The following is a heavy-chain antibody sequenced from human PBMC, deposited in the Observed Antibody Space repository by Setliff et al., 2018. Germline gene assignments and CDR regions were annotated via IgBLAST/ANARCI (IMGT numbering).Heavy chain of an antibody. V-gene: IGHV3-11*04. CDR2: ISGSGITI. D-gene: IGHD3-3*01. J-gene: IGHJ5*02. Sequence: PGGSLRLSCVASGFSFIDTYMSWVRQAPGKGLEWVSKISGSGITIYYADSVRGRFTISRDNSKNSLYLQMTSLRADDTAVYYCARDVFDFRTGQADPWGQGTLVTVSS. CDR1: GFSFIDTY. CDR3: ARDVFDFRTGQADP.